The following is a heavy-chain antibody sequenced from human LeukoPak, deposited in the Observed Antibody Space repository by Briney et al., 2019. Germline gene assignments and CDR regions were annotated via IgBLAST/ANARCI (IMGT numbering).Heavy chain of an antibody. D-gene: IGHD3-16*02. V-gene: IGHV3-33*06. CDR3: AKETELSLDYYYMDV. CDR1: GFTFSSYG. J-gene: IGHJ6*03. CDR2: IRYDGSNK. Sequence: GRSLRLSCAASGFTFSSYGMHWVRQAPGKGLEWVAVIRYDGSNKYYADSVKGRFTISRDNSKNTLYLQMNSLRAEDTAVYYCAKETELSLDYYYMDVWGKGTTVTVSS.